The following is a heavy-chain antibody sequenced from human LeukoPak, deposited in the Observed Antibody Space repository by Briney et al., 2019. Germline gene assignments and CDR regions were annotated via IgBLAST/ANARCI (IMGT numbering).Heavy chain of an antibody. CDR3: ARAEDSYGYFDY. D-gene: IGHD5-18*01. V-gene: IGHV3-11*05. J-gene: IGHJ4*02. Sequence: PGGSLRPSCAASGFTLSDYYMSWIRQAPGKGLEWVSYISRSSSYTNYADSVKGRFTISRDNAKNSLYLQMNSLRAEDTAVYYCARAEDSYGYFDYWGQGTLVTVSS. CDR2: ISRSSSYT. CDR1: GFTLSDYY.